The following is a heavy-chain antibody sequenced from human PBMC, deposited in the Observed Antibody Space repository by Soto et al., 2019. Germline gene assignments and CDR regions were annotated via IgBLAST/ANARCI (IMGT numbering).Heavy chain of an antibody. D-gene: IGHD3-16*01. J-gene: IGHJ4*02. V-gene: IGHV3-15*07. CDR3: WGSAY. Sequence: EVQLVESGGGLVKPGGSLRVSCAASGFTFREAWMNWVRQAPGKGLEWVGRIKSRTDGGTIEYATPVKGRFIISRDDSKNTLYLQMDSLTPEDTAVYYCWGSAYWGQGTPVTVSS. CDR2: IKSRTDGGTI. CDR1: GFTFREAW.